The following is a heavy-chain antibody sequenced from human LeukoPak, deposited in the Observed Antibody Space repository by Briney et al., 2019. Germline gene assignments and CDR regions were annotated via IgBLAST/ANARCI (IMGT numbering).Heavy chain of an antibody. Sequence: ASVKVSCKASGYTFTSYAMHWVRQAPGQRLEWMGWINAGNGNTKYSQEFQGRVTMTTDTSTSTAYMELRSLRSDDTAVYYCARGGWELGHGAFDIWGQGTMVTVS. CDR2: INAGNGNT. D-gene: IGHD1-26*01. CDR3: ARGGWELGHGAFDI. V-gene: IGHV1-3*01. J-gene: IGHJ3*02. CDR1: GYTFTSYA.